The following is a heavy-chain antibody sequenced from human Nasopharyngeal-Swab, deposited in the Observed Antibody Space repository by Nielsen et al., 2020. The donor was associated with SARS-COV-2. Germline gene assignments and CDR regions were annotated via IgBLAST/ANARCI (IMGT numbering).Heavy chain of an antibody. Sequence: SVKVSCKASGFTFTSSAVQWVRQARGQRLEWIGWIVVGSGNTNYAQKFQERVTITRDMSTSTAYMELSSLRSEDTAVYYCAKEQGTGWQHHFDYWGQGTLVTVSS. D-gene: IGHD6-19*01. CDR1: GFTFTSSA. CDR2: IVVGSGNT. CDR3: AKEQGTGWQHHFDY. V-gene: IGHV1-58*01. J-gene: IGHJ4*02.